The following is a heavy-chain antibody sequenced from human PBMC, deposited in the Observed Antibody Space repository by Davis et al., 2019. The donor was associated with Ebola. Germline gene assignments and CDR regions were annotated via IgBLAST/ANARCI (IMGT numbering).Heavy chain of an antibody. Sequence: SVKVSCKASGFTFTSSAVQWVRQARGQRLEWIGWIVVGSGNTNYAQKFQERVTITRDMSTSTAYMELSSLRSEDTAVYYCARDHLWGVRGAHNWFDPWGQGTLVTVSS. CDR3: ARDHLWGVRGAHNWFDP. D-gene: IGHD3-10*01. J-gene: IGHJ5*02. V-gene: IGHV1-58*01. CDR1: GFTFTSSA. CDR2: IVVGSGNT.